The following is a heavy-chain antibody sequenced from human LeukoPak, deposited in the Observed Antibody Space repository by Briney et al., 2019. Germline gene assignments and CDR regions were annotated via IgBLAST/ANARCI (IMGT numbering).Heavy chain of an antibody. CDR3: ASYQLPQGWFDP. J-gene: IGHJ5*02. Sequence: PSETLSLTCAVYGGSFSGYYWSWIRQPPGKGLEWIGEINDSGSTNYKPSLKSRVTISVDTSKNQFSLKLSSVTAADTAVYYCASYQLPQGWFDPWGQGTLVTVSS. V-gene: IGHV4-34*01. CDR1: GGSFSGYY. D-gene: IGHD2-2*01. CDR2: INDSGST.